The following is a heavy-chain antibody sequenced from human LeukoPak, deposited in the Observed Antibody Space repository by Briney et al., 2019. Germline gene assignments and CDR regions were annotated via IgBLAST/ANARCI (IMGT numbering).Heavy chain of an antibody. V-gene: IGHV3-23*01. D-gene: IGHD2/OR15-2a*01. CDR1: GFTFSSYA. CDR2: IRANGERI. CDR3: APVAWAGSLDQYFNY. Sequence: GGSLRLSCAASGFTFSSYAMRWVRQAPGKGLEWVSFIRANGERIGYADSVKGRFTVSRDNSKSTLYLPMNNLGAEDMAMYYCAPVAWAGSLDQYFNYWGQGDLVIVSS. J-gene: IGHJ4*02.